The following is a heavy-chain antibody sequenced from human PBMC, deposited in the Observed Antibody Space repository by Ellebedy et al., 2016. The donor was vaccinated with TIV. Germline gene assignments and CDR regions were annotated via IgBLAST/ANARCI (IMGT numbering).Heavy chain of an antibody. D-gene: IGHD3-10*01. V-gene: IGHV3-11*05. J-gene: IGHJ4*02. CDR3: ATDEGIY. Sequence: DSVKGRFTISRGNANNSLYLQMDSLRAEDTAVYYCATDEGIYWGQGTLVTVSS.